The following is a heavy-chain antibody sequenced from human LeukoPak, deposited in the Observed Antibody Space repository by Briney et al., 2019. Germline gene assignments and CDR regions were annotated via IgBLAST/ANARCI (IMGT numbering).Heavy chain of an antibody. CDR1: GFTFSSYG. V-gene: IGHV3-30*02. D-gene: IGHD3-10*01. J-gene: IGHJ4*02. Sequence: GGSLRLSCAASGFTFSSYGMHWVRQAPGKGLEWVAFIRYDGSNKYYADSVKGRFTISRDNSKNTLYLQMNSLRAEDTAVYYCAKDSGTLRDYYGSGSYYNLDYWGQGTLVTVSS. CDR2: IRYDGSNK. CDR3: AKDSGTLRDYYGSGSYYNLDY.